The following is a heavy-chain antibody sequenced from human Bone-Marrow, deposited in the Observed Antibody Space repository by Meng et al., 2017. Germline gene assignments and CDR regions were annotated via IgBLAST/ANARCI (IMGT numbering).Heavy chain of an antibody. CDR2: IIPIFGTA. J-gene: IGHJ4*02. D-gene: IGHD5-18*01. Sequence: QGQLVQSGAEVKKSGALVKVTSKASVGTFSSYGIRWVRQAPGQGLEWMGGIIPIFGTANYAQKCQSRVTITADKSTSTAYMELSSLRSEDTAVYYCARGGYSYGLVGIFDYWGQGTLVTVSS. V-gene: IGHV1-69*06. CDR1: VGTFSSYG. CDR3: ARGGYSYGLVGIFDY.